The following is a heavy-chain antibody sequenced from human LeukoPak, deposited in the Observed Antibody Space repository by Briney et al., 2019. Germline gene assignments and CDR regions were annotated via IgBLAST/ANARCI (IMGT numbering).Heavy chain of an antibody. CDR1: GFTFSSYA. CDR2: ISGNGGST. Sequence: GGSLRLSCAASGFTFSSYAMHWVRQAPGKGLEYVSAISGNGGSTYYANSVKGRFTISRDNSKNTLYLQMGSLRAEDMAVYYCARVKAFSRVWFGESKGYFDYWGQGTLVTVSS. J-gene: IGHJ4*02. V-gene: IGHV3-64*01. CDR3: ARVKAFSRVWFGESKGYFDY. D-gene: IGHD3-10*01.